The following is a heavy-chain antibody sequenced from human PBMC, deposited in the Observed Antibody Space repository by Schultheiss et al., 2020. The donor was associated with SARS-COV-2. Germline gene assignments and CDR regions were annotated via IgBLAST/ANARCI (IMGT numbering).Heavy chain of an antibody. V-gene: IGHV5-51*01. CDR2: IYPGDSDT. D-gene: IGHD6-19*01. J-gene: IGHJ6*03. CDR3: ARGLSGGQWLTLDYYYYYMDV. Sequence: GESLKISCKGSGYTFINYWIGWVRQTPGKGLEWMGIIYPGDSDTRYSPSFQGHVTISADKSISTAYLQWSSLKASDTAMYYCARGLSGGQWLTLDYYYYYMDVWGKGTTVTVSS. CDR1: GYTFINYW.